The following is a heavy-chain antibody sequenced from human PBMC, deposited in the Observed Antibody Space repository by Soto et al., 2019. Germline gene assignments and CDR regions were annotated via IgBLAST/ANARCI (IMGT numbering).Heavy chain of an antibody. CDR1: GFTVSSNY. D-gene: IGHD1-26*01. CDR2: IYSGGST. CDR3: ARGEWELLGVFYY. Sequence: EVQLVETGGGLIQPGGSLRLSCAASGFTVSSNYMSWVRQAPGKGLEWVSVIYSGGSTYYADSVKGRFTIPRDNSKNTLYLQMNSLRGEATVVYYCARGEWELLGVFYYLGQGSLVTVSS. V-gene: IGHV3-53*02. J-gene: IGHJ4*02.